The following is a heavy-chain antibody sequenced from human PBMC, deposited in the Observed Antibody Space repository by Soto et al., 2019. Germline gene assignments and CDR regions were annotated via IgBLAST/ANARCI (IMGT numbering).Heavy chain of an antibody. V-gene: IGHV3-23*05. Sequence: GGSLRLSCAASGFTFSSCAMSWVRRAPGMGLEWVSAIGASGSTTYYADSMKGRFTISRDNSKNSLYLQMNSLRADDTAVYYCVRVRIYADESGRPFDIWGQGTVVTVSS. CDR1: GFTFSSCA. J-gene: IGHJ3*02. D-gene: IGHD2-8*01. CDR2: IGASGSTT. CDR3: VRVRIYADESGRPFDI.